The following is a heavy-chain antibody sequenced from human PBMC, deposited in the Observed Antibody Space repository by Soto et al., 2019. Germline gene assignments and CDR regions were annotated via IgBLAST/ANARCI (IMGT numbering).Heavy chain of an antibody. D-gene: IGHD3-10*01. Sequence: QVQLVQSGAEVKKPGASVKVSCKASGYTFTSYYLHWVQQAPGQGLEWMGIINPSGGSTSYAQKFQGRVNMTRDTATSTVYMELSSLRSEDTAVYYCARGTTANSGPLDYWGQGTLVTVS. CDR2: INPSGGST. CDR3: ARGTTANSGPLDY. J-gene: IGHJ4*02. V-gene: IGHV1-46*03. CDR1: GYTFTSYY.